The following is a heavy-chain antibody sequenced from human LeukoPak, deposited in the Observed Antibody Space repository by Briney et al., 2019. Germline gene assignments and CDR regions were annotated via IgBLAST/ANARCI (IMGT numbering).Heavy chain of an antibody. D-gene: IGHD2-15*01. Sequence: GGSLRLSCAASGFTFSSYWMSWVRHAPWKGLEWAANIKQDGSERYYVDSVKGRFTISRDNAKNSLYLQMNSLRAVDTAVYYCARGPSGGNGFSYWGLGTLVTVSS. CDR1: GFTFSSYW. V-gene: IGHV3-7*04. CDR3: ARGPSGGNGFSY. CDR2: IKQDGSER. J-gene: IGHJ4*02.